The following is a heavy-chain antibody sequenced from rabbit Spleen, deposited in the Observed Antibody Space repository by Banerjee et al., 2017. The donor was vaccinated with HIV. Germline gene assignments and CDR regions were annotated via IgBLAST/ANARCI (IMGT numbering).Heavy chain of an antibody. J-gene: IGHJ6*01. CDR1: GFSFSSNYY. Sequence: QSLEESWGDLVKPGASLTLTCTASGFSFSSNYYMCWVRQAPGKGLECIACIYTGSSGSTYYATWATGRFTCSKTSSTTVTLQMTSLTAADTATYFCARDTGSSFSSYGMDLWGQGTLVTVS. V-gene: IGHV1S40*01. D-gene: IGHD8-1*01. CDR3: ARDTGSSFSSYGMDL. CDR2: IYTGSSGST.